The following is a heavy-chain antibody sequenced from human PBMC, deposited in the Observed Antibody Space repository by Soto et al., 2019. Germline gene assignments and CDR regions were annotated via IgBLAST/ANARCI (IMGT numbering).Heavy chain of an antibody. D-gene: IGHD3-3*01. CDR2: TYYRSKWYT. Sequence: SQTLSLTCALSGDSVASNSAAWNWIRQSPSRGLEWLGRTYYRSKWYTDYAESVKSRITINPDTSKNQVSLQLKSVTPKDTAVYYCTTGATSGRYVNYYYLIDVWGQGTTVTVSS. V-gene: IGHV6-1*01. J-gene: IGHJ6*02. CDR1: GDSVASNSAA. CDR3: TTGATSGRYVNYYYLIDV.